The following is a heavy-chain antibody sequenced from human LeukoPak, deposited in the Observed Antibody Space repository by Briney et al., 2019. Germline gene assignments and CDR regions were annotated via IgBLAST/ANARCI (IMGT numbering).Heavy chain of an antibody. CDR1: GFTIGTAW. J-gene: IGHJ6*04. CDR3: IAHFPYFCGFDV. Sequence: GGSLRLSCVSSGFTIGTAWMSWVRQAPGKGLEWLGHIKSEGEGATTDYAAPAKGQFAISRDDSKNMIYLQMSSLKIDDTAIYYCIAHFPYFCGFDVWGKGTTVTVSS. CDR2: IKSEGEGATT. D-gene: IGHD3-3*02. V-gene: IGHV3-15*01.